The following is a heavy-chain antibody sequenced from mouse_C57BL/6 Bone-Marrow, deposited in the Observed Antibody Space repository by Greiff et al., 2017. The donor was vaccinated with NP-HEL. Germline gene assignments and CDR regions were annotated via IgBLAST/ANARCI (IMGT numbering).Heavy chain of an antibody. J-gene: IGHJ2*01. CDR3: AREGFDY. CDR1: GYSITSGYY. Sequence: EVKLMESGPGLVKPSQSLSLPCSFTGYSITSGYYWNWIRQFPGNKLEWMGYISYDGSNNYNPSLKNRISITRDTSKNQFFLKLNSVTTEDTATYYCAREGFDYWGQGTTLTVSS. V-gene: IGHV3-6*01. CDR2: ISYDGSN.